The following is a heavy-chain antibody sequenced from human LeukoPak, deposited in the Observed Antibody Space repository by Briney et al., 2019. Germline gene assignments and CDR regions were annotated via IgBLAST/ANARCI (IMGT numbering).Heavy chain of an antibody. Sequence: ASVKVSCKASGYTFTSYGISWVRQAPGQGLEWMGWISAYNGNTNYAQKLQGRVTMTTDTSTSTAYMELRSLRSDDTAVYYCGVGASSVGWFDPWGQGTLVTVSS. V-gene: IGHV1-18*01. CDR2: ISAYNGNT. D-gene: IGHD1-26*01. CDR1: GYTFTSYG. CDR3: GVGASSVGWFDP. J-gene: IGHJ5*02.